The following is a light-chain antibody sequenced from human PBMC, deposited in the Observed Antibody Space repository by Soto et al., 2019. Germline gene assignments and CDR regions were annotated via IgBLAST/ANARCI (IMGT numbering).Light chain of an antibody. CDR1: AGNVGSYNL. CDR3: CSYAGSSTYP. Sequence: QSALLSPPSGLGFPGQRTTTSAPETAGNVGSYNLVSWYQQHPGKAPNLMIYEGSKRPSGVSIRFSGSKSGNTASLTISGLQAEDEADYYCCSYAGSSTYPFGGGTKLTVL. J-gene: IGLJ2*01. CDR2: EGS. V-gene: IGLV2-23*01.